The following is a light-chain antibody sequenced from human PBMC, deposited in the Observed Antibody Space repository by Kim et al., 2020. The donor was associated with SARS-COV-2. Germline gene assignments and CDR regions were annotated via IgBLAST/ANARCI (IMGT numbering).Light chain of an antibody. CDR2: VGTGGIVG. CDR3: GADHGSGSNFVYV. CDR1: SGYSNYE. J-gene: IGLJ1*01. V-gene: IGLV9-49*01. Sequence: ELTQPPSASASLGASVTLTCTLSSGYSNYEVDWYQQRPGKGPRFVMRVGTGGIVGSKGDGIPDRFSVLGSGLNRYLTIKNIQEEDESDYHCGADHGSGSNFVYVFATGTKVTVL.